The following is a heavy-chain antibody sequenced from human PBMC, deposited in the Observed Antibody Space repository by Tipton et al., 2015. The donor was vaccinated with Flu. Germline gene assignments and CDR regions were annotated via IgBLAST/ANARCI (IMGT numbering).Heavy chain of an antibody. CDR2: IKQDGSEK. Sequence: SLRLSCAASGFTFSSYWMSWVRQAPGKGLEWVANIKQDGSEKYYVDSVKGRFTISRDNAKNSLYLQMNSLRAEDTAVYYCAREPRYDFWSGYYDFHSDPNGMDVWGQGTTVTVSS. D-gene: IGHD3-3*01. CDR3: AREPRYDFWSGYYDFHSDPNGMDV. V-gene: IGHV3-7*01. CDR1: GFTFSSYW. J-gene: IGHJ6*02.